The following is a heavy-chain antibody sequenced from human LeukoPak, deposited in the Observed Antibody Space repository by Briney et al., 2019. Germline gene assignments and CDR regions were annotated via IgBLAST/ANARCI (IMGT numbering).Heavy chain of an antibody. J-gene: IGHJ4*02. D-gene: IGHD2-2*02. CDR2: IGMDGSIK. V-gene: IGHV3-33*01. CDR3: AIQDGYCSSTSCYMEPNFDY. Sequence: GGSLRPSRAASGSTLSSKGMPGAGQAPGRGRGWRAVIGMDGSIKYYADSVKGRFTISRDNSKNTLYLQMNSRRAEDTAVYYCAIQDGYCSSTSCYMEPNFDYWGQGTLVTVSS. CDR1: GSTLSSKG.